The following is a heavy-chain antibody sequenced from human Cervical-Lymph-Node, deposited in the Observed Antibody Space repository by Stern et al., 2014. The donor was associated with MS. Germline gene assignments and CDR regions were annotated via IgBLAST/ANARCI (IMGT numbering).Heavy chain of an antibody. CDR1: GGSISSGGSS. CDR3: ARGGVIYTQDRNGFDV. Sequence: VQLVESGSGQAKPSQTLSLTCAVSGGSISSGGSSWNWIRQPPGKGLEWIGFIYPSGSTYYNPSLQGRVFLSVDSSKNQFALHLRSVTAADTAVYYCARGGVIYTQDRNGFDVWGQGTMVTVSS. D-gene: IGHD2-21*01. V-gene: IGHV4-30-2*01. CDR2: IYPSGST. J-gene: IGHJ3*01.